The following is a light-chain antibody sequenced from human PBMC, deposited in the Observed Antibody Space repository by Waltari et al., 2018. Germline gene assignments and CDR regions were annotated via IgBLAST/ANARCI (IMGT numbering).Light chain of an antibody. Sequence: DIQMTQSPSTLSASVGDRVTITCRASQSIRSWLAWYQQKPGKAPKVLIYDASTLESGVSSRFSCSGSGTEFTLTINGLQPDDFATYYCQHYNNYSFGQGTRVEIK. CDR2: DAS. J-gene: IGKJ1*01. V-gene: IGKV1-5*01. CDR3: QHYNNYS. CDR1: QSIRSW.